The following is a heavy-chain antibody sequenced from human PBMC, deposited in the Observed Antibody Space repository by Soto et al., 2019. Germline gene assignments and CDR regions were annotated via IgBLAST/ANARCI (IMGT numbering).Heavy chain of an antibody. CDR3: AREVCYYDSSGYYTFFDY. Sequence: QVQLQESGPGLVKPSQTLSLTCTVSGGSISSGGYYWSWIRQHPGKGLEWIGYIYYSGSTYYNPALKSRVTISVDMSKNQFSLKLSSVTAADTAVYYCAREVCYYDSSGYYTFFDYWGQGTLVTVSS. CDR1: GGSISSGGYY. V-gene: IGHV4-31*03. J-gene: IGHJ4*02. D-gene: IGHD3-22*01. CDR2: IYYSGST.